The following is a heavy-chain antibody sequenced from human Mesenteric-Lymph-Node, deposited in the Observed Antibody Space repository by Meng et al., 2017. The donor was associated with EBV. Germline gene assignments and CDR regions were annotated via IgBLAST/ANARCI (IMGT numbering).Heavy chain of an antibody. CDR2: INTNNGNS. V-gene: IGHV7-4-1*02. Sequence: HLVKSAKDLKTPAATLNVACKSSGTTLTKYSINWSRQAPGPGLEWMRQINTNNGNSMYAQGFTGRFIFSLDTSVSTAYLQISSLKTEDTAVYYCTRFDWLAHHWGQGTLVTVSS. D-gene: IGHD3-9*01. J-gene: IGHJ5*02. CDR3: TRFDWLAHH. CDR1: GTTLTKYS.